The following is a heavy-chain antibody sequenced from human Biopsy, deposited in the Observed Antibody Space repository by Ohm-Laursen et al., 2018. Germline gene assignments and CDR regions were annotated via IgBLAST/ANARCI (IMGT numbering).Heavy chain of an antibody. CDR1: GYTFTNYG. Sequence: GASVKVSCKASGYTFTNYGIGWVRQAPGQGLEWMGWISPYNGDTDYAQKLQGRVTMTTDTSTSTAYMDLRSLRSDDTAVYYCATKLTGYFHHWGQGTLVIVSS. V-gene: IGHV1-18*01. J-gene: IGHJ1*01. CDR3: ATKLTGYFHH. CDR2: ISPYNGDT. D-gene: IGHD3-9*01.